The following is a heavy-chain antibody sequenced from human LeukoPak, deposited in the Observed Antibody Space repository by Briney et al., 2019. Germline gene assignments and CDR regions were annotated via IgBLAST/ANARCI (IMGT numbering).Heavy chain of an antibody. V-gene: IGHV4-34*01. CDR2: IDRSGST. Sequence: SETLSLTCAVYGGSFSGYSWTWIRQPPGKGPEWIGEIDRSGSTNYNPSLKSRLTISVDTSKIQFSLKLTSVTAADTAVYYCARGSAAGLAYWGQGTLVTVSS. CDR3: ARGSAAGLAY. D-gene: IGHD6-13*01. CDR1: GGSFSGYS. J-gene: IGHJ4*02.